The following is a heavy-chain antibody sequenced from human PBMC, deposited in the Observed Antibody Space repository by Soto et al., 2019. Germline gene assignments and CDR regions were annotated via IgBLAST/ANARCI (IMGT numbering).Heavy chain of an antibody. CDR1: GFTFRSYS. CDR3: ARDFPPPSYYDFWSGYPTYGMDV. V-gene: IGHV3-48*02. CDR2: XSXXXSTI. J-gene: IGHJ6*02. D-gene: IGHD3-3*01. Sequence: EVQLVESGGXXVQPGGSLRLSCAASGFTFRSYSMNWVRQAPGNGLXWGXXXSXXXSTIYYADSLKGRFTISRDNAKNSLYLQMNSLRDEDTAVYYSARDFPPPSYYDFWSGYPTYGMDVWGQATTVTVSS.